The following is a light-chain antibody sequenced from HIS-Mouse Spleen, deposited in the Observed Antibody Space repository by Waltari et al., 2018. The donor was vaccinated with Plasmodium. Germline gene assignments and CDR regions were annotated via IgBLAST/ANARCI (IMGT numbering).Light chain of an antibody. J-gene: IGKJ3*01. Sequence: EIVMTQSPATLSVSPGERATLSCRASQRVSSNLAWYQQKPEQAPRLLIYGASTRATGIPARFSGSGSGTEFTRTISSLQSEDFAVYYCQQYNNWPFTFGPGTKVDIK. CDR3: QQYNNWPFT. V-gene: IGKV3-15*01. CDR2: GAS. CDR1: QRVSSN.